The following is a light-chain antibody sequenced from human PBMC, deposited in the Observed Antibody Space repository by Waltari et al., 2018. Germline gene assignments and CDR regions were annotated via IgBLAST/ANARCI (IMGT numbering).Light chain of an antibody. CDR2: DFS. V-gene: IGLV2-11*01. CDR1: SSDVGGYNY. J-gene: IGLJ3*02. Sequence: QSALTQPRPVSGSPGQSVTISCTGTSSDVGGYNYVSWYQQHPGKAPKLVIYDFSKRPSGVPDRFSGSKSGNTASLTISGLQAEDEADYYCCSYAYTYWVFGGGTKLTVL. CDR3: CSYAYTYWV.